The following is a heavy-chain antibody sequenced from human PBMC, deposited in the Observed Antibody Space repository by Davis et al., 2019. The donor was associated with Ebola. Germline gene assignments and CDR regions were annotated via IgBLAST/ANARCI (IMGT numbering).Heavy chain of an antibody. D-gene: IGHD3-22*01. CDR1: VLSFSDHT. CDR3: AREVYDTTGYYPKPIDY. Sequence: GESLKISCAASVLSFSDHTMHWVRQAAGKGLEWAAFIPYDASNKYYADSVKGRFTISRDNSKNTLYLQMGSLRAEDMAVYFCAREVYDTTGYYPKPIDYWGQGALVTVSS. V-gene: IGHV3-30*14. CDR2: IPYDASNK. J-gene: IGHJ4*02.